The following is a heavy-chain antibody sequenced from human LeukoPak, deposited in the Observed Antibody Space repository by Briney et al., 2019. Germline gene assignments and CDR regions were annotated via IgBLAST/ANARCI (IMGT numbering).Heavy chain of an antibody. V-gene: IGHV3-30*04. J-gene: IGHJ4*02. CDR2: ISYDGSNK. CDR3: AKEGGSYYDFWSGRYFDY. CDR1: GFTFGSYA. Sequence: GRSLRLSCAASGFTFGSYAMHWVRQAPGKGLEWVAVISYDGSNKYYADSVKGRFTISRDNSKNTLYLQMNSLRAEDTAVYYCAKEGGSYYDFWSGRYFDYWGQGTLVTVSS. D-gene: IGHD3-3*01.